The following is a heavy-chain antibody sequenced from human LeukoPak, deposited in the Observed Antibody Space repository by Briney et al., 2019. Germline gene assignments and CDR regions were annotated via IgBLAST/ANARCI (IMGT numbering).Heavy chain of an antibody. CDR3: ARVYYYGSGSYWPDY. V-gene: IGHV1-2*02. J-gene: IGHJ4*02. CDR1: GYTFTGYY. D-gene: IGHD3-10*01. Sequence: ASVKVSYKASGYTFTGYYMHWVRQAPGQGLEWMGWIKPNSGGTNYAQKFQGRVTMTRDTSISTAYMELSRLRSDDTAVYYCARVYYYGSGSYWPDYWGQGTLVTVSS. CDR2: IKPNSGGT.